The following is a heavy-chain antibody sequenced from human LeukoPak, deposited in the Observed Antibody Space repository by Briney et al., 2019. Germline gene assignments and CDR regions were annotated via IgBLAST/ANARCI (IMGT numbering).Heavy chain of an antibody. CDR2: MSNDGSIK. CDR3: AKKGESLDYYNMDV. V-gene: IGHV3-30-3*02. CDR1: GFTFSTYP. J-gene: IGHJ6*02. D-gene: IGHD3-10*01. Sequence: PGRSLRLSCAASGFTFSTYPMHWVRQAPGKGLEWVAVMSNDGSIKYYADSVKGRFTISRDNSKNTLHLQMNSLRAEDTAVYYCAKKGESLDYYNMDVWGQGTTVTVSS.